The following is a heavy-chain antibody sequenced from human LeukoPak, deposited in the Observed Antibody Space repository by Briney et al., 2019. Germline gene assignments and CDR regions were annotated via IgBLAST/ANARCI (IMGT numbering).Heavy chain of an antibody. Sequence: GGSLRLSCAASGFTVSSNYMSWVRQAPGKGLEWVSVIYSGGSTYYADSVKGRFTISRDNSKNSLYLQMNSLRTEDTALYYCAKGVTTHYDFWSGYTNYYGMTSGAKGPRSPSP. CDR2: IYSGGST. V-gene: IGHV3-53*05. D-gene: IGHD3-3*01. J-gene: IGHJ6*02. CDR3: AKGVTTHYDFWSGYTNYYGMTS. CDR1: GFTVSSNY.